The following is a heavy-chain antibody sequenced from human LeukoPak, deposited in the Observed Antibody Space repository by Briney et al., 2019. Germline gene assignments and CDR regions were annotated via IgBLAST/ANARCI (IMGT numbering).Heavy chain of an antibody. J-gene: IGHJ4*02. V-gene: IGHV4-39*01. Sequence: SETLSLTCTVSGGSISSNSYYWGWIRQPPGRGLEWIGSIYYGGSTLYNPSLKSRVTISADTSKNQFSLNLSSVTAADTAVYYCARRLASSSDTFDYWGQGTLVTVSS. CDR1: GGSISSNSYY. D-gene: IGHD4-11*01. CDR3: ARRLASSSDTFDY. CDR2: IYYGGST.